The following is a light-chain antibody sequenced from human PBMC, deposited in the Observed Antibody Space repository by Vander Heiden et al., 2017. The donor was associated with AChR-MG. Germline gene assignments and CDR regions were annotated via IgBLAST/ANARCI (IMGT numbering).Light chain of an antibody. V-gene: IGKV3-15*01. J-gene: IGKJ2*01. CDR1: QSISCN. Sequence: EIVVTQSPATPAVSAGERATLTCRASQSISCNLAWYQQKPDQGPRLLIYGASARATGVPARFSGSGSGAEFTLTISSLQSEDFAVYYCQQYNNWPPYTFGQGTKLEIK. CDR2: GAS. CDR3: QQYNNWPPYT.